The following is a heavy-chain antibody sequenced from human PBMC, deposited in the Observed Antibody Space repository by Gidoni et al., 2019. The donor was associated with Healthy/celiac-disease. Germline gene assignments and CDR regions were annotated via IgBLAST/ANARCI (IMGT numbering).Heavy chain of an antibody. CDR2: ISSSGSTI. J-gene: IGHJ4*02. V-gene: IGHV3-48*03. Sequence: EVQLVESGGGLVQPGGSLRLSCAASGFTFSSYEMNWVRQAPGKGLEWVSYISSSGSTIYYADSVKGRFTISRDNAKNSLYLQMNSLRAEDTAVYYCARDPGYDSSGYDYWGQGTLVTVSS. CDR3: ARDPGYDSSGYDY. CDR1: GFTFSSYE. D-gene: IGHD3-22*01.